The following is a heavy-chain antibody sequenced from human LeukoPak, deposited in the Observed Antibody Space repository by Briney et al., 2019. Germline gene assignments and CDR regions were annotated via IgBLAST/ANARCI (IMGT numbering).Heavy chain of an antibody. CDR3: ARHYGSGSPLDH. D-gene: IGHD3-10*01. CDR1: GYSFTNYW. Sequence: KGGESLKISCKGSGYSFTNYWITWVRQMPGKGLEWLGRIDPTDSYTNYSPSFQGHVTISADKSISTAYLQWSSLKTSDTAMYYCARHYGSGSPLDHWGQGTLVTVSS. CDR2: IDPTDSYT. V-gene: IGHV5-10-1*01. J-gene: IGHJ4*02.